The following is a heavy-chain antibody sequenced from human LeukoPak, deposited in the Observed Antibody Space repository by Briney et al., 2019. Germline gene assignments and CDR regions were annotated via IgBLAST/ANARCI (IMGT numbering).Heavy chain of an antibody. V-gene: IGHV4-39*01. J-gene: IGHJ4*02. CDR2: IYYSGST. CDR3: ARHPNRFPLGYFDY. Sequence: NASETLSLTCTVSGGSISSSSYYWGWIRQPPGKGLEWIGSIYYSGSTYYNPSLKSRVTISVDTSKNQFSLKLSSVTAADTAVYYCARHPNRFPLGYFDYWGQGTLVTVSS. CDR1: GGSISSSSYY. D-gene: IGHD3-16*01.